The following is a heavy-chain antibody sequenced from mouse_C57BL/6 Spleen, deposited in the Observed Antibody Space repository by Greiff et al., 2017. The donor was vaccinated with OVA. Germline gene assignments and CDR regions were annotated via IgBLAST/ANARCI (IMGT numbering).Heavy chain of an antibody. D-gene: IGHD2-3*01. CDR2: IISGSSTI. CDR3: AIDGYYYRGYAMDY. J-gene: IGHJ4*01. CDR1: GFTSGDLG. V-gene: IGHV5-17*01. Sequence: EVQRVESGGGLVKPGGSLKLSCAASGFTSGDLGMPWVRQAPEKGREWVAYIISGSSTIYYADTGKGRFTISRDNAKNTLFLQMTSLRSEDTAMYYCAIDGYYYRGYAMDYWGQGTSVTVSS.